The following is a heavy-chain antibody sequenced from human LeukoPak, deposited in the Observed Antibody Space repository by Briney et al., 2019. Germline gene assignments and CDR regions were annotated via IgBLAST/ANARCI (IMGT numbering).Heavy chain of an antibody. Sequence: PSETLSLTCTVSGGSISSGSYYWSWIRQPAGKGLEWIGRIYTSGSTNYHPSLKSRVTISVDTSKNQFSLKLSSVTAADTAMYYCARDQGCGGSCYELGYWGQGTLITVSS. CDR1: GGSISSGSYY. CDR2: IYTSGST. D-gene: IGHD2-15*01. V-gene: IGHV4-61*02. J-gene: IGHJ4*02. CDR3: ARDQGCGGSCYELGY.